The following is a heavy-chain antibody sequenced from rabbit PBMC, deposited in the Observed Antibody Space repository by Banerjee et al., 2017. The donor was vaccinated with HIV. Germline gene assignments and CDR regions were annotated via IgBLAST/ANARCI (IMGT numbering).Heavy chain of an antibody. D-gene: IGHD3-1*01. CDR2: IDIGSRDFT. Sequence: QQQLVESGGGLVKPGASLTLTCKASGIDFSSYNFICWVRQAPGKGLEWIACIDIGSRDFTYYASWAKGRFTISKTSSTTVTLQMTSLTEADTATYFCVRDAWSRDLIDVPYVFDLWGPGTLVTVS. CDR3: VRDAWSRDLIDVPYVFDL. V-gene: IGHV1S45*01. CDR1: GIDFSSYNF. J-gene: IGHJ4*01.